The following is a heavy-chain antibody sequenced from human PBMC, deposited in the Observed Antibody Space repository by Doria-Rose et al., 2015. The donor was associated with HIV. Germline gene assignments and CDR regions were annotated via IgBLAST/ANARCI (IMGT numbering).Heavy chain of an antibody. D-gene: IGHD1-26*01. V-gene: IGHV3-30-3*01. CDR2: VSYDGITK. Sequence: WVRQAPGKGLEWVAVVSYDGITKYYADSVRGRFTISRDNSQNTLYLEVNSLRAEDTAVYYCARDGSGRSLDYWGQGTLVTVSS. CDR3: ARDGSGRSLDY. J-gene: IGHJ4*02.